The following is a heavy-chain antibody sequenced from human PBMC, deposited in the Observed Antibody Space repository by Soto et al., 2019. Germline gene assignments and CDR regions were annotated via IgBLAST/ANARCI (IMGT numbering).Heavy chain of an antibody. J-gene: IGHJ5*02. V-gene: IGHV3-30*18. CDR2: ISYDGSNK. D-gene: IGHD3-9*01. CDR1: GFTFSSYG. CDR3: AKAGHFDWRHWWYDP. Sequence: QVQLVESGGGVVQPGRSLRLSCAASGFTFSSYGMHWVRQAPGKGLEWVAVISYDGSNKYYADSVKGRFTISRDNSKNTLYLQMNSLRAEDTAVYYCAKAGHFDWRHWWYDPWGQGTLVTVSS.